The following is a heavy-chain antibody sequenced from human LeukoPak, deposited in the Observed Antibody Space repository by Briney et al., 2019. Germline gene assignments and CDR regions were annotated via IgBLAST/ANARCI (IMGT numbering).Heavy chain of an antibody. Sequence: SETLSLTCAVYGGSFSGYYWSWIRQPPGKGLEWIGEINHSGSTNYNPSLKSRVTISVDTSKNQFSLKLSSVTAADTAVYYCARARGFSSGSLTRFFDYWGQGTLVTVSS. CDR3: ARARGFSSGSLTRFFDY. D-gene: IGHD6-19*01. V-gene: IGHV4-34*01. J-gene: IGHJ4*02. CDR1: GGSFSGYY. CDR2: INHSGST.